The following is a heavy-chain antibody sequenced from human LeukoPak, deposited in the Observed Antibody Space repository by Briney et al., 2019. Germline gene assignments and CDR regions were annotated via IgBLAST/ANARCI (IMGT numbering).Heavy chain of an antibody. CDR2: INPNSGGT. CDR1: GYTFTGYY. Sequence: ASVKVSCKASGYTFTGYYMRWVRQAPGQGLEWMGWINPNSGGTNYAQKFQGRVTMTRDTSISTAYMELSRLRSDDTAVYCCARKNVAAAGFDYWGQGTLVTVSS. CDR3: ARKNVAAAGFDY. V-gene: IGHV1-2*02. J-gene: IGHJ4*02. D-gene: IGHD6-13*01.